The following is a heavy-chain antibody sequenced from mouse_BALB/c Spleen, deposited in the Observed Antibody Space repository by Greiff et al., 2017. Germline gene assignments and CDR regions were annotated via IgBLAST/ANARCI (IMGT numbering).Heavy chain of an antibody. J-gene: IGHJ1*01. CDR1: GFSLTSYG. Sequence: VKLMESGPGLVAPSQSLSITCTVSGFSLTSYGVHWVRQPPGKGLEWLGVIWAGGSTNYNSALMSRLSISKDNSKSQVFLKMNSLQTDDTAMYYCAREEGGNWYFDVWGAGTTVTVSS. V-gene: IGHV2-9*02. CDR2: IWAGGST. CDR3: AREEGGNWYFDV.